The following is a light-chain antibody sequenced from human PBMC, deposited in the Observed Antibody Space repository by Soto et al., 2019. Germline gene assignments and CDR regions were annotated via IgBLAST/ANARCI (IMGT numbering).Light chain of an antibody. CDR2: YVD. J-gene: IGLJ1*01. CDR1: SRDVGAYDY. Sequence: QSALTQPASVSGSPGQSITISCTGTSRDVGAYDYVSWYLQYPDKAPQLLIYYVDHRPSGVSSRFSGSKSGNTASLTISGLQAEDEGDYYCCSYADGSIYFFGTGTKVTAL. CDR3: CSYADGSIYF. V-gene: IGLV2-14*03.